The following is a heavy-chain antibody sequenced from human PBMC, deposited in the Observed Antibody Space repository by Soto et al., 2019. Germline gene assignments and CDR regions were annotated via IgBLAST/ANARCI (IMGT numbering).Heavy chain of an antibody. CDR3: ARGPRSGSYSVDGFDV. CDR1: GASLSTSNW. D-gene: IGHD1-26*01. J-gene: IGHJ3*01. Sequence: QVQLQESGPGLVKPSGTLSLTCVVSGASLSTSNWWSWVRQPPGKGLEWIGEIYHTGSASYSPSLKSRLSMSIDKSKNKFSLMLTDVTAADTAKYYCARGPRSGSYSVDGFDVWGQGTVVTVSS. V-gene: IGHV4-4*02. CDR2: IYHTGSA.